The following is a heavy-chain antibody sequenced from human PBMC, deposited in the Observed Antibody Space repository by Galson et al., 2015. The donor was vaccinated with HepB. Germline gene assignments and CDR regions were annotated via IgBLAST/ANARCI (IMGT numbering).Heavy chain of an antibody. V-gene: IGHV4-39*01. CDR2: IYYSGST. CDR3: ARHGRGVAGTMRFDP. Sequence: SETLSLTCTVSGGSISSSSYYWGWIRQPPGKGLEWIGSIYYSGSTYYNPSLKSRVTISVDTSKNQFSLKLSSVTAADTAVYYCARHGRGVAGTMRFDPWGQGTLVTVSS. CDR1: GGSISSSSYY. J-gene: IGHJ5*02. D-gene: IGHD6-19*01.